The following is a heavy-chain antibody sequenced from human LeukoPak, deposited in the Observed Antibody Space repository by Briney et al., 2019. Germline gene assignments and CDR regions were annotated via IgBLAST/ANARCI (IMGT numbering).Heavy chain of an antibody. CDR3: ARSRGHQLLLGFDY. D-gene: IGHD2-2*01. CDR1: GGTFSSYA. V-gene: IGHV1-69*13. J-gene: IGHJ4*02. CDR2: IIPIFGTA. Sequence: GASVKVSCKASGGTFSSYAISWVRQAPGQGLEWMGGIIPIFGTANYAQKFQGRVTITADESTSTAYMELSSLRSEDTAVYYCARSRGHQLLLGFDYWGQGTLVTVS.